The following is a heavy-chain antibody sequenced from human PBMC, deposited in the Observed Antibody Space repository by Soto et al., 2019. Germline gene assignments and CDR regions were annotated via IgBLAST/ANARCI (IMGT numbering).Heavy chain of an antibody. CDR1: GGSISSSSYY. J-gene: IGHJ6*02. CDR2: IYYSGST. CDR3: ARDRGIAAAGDHTLRYYYYYGMDV. Sequence: NPSETLSLTCTVSGGSISSSSYYWGWIRQPPGKGLEWIGSIYYSGSTYYNPSLKSRVTISVDTSKNQFSLKLSSVTAADTAVYYCARDRGIAAAGDHTLRYYYYYGMDVWGQGTTVTVSS. D-gene: IGHD6-13*01. V-gene: IGHV4-39*07.